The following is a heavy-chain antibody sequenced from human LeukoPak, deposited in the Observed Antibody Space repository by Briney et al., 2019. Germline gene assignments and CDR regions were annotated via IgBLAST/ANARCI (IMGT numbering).Heavy chain of an antibody. CDR1: GITFSSYG. Sequence: GRSLRLSCAASGITFSSYGMHWVRQAPGKGLEWVAVISYDGSNKYYADSVKGRFTISRDNSKNTLYLQMNSLRAEDTAVYYCANTNYYDSSGSTGGFYFDYWGQGTLVTVSS. D-gene: IGHD3-22*01. CDR2: ISYDGSNK. V-gene: IGHV3-30*18. J-gene: IGHJ4*02. CDR3: ANTNYYDSSGSTGGFYFDY.